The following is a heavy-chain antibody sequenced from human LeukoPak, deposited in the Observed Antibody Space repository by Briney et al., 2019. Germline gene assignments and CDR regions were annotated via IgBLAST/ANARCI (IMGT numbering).Heavy chain of an antibody. CDR1: GFTFSSYN. J-gene: IGHJ4*02. CDR2: ISISSTTI. Sequence: PGGSLRLSCAASGFTFSSYNMNWVRQAPGKGLEWVSYISISSTTIYYADSVKGRFTISRDNAKNSLYLQMNSLRDEDTAVYYCARDRWFGESRYFDYWGQGTLVTVSS. V-gene: IGHV3-48*02. CDR3: ARDRWFGESRYFDY. D-gene: IGHD3-10*01.